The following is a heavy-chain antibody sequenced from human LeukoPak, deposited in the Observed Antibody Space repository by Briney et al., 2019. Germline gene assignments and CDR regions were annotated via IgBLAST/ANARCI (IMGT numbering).Heavy chain of an antibody. J-gene: IGHJ4*02. Sequence: GGSLRLSCVASGFTFSSNGMHWVRQAPGKGLEWVTFIQYDGSKKYYADSVKGRFTISRDNAKNSLYLQMNSLRAEDTAIYYCARGDTTVTRHFDYWGQGTLVTVSS. CDR3: ARGDTTVTRHFDY. CDR1: GFTFSSNG. V-gene: IGHV3-30*02. D-gene: IGHD4-17*01. CDR2: IQYDGSKK.